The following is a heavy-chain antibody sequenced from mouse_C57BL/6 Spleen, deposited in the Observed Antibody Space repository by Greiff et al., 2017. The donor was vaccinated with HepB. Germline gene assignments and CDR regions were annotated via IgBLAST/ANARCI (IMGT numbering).Heavy chain of an antibody. Sequence: LQQSGPGILQSSQTLSLTCSFSGFSLSTSGMGVSWIRQPSGKGLEWLAHIYWDDDKRYNPSLKSRLTISKDTSRNQVFLKITSVDTADTATYYCARRGDYYGSSYYFDYWGQGTTLTVSS. D-gene: IGHD1-1*01. V-gene: IGHV8-12*01. CDR3: ARRGDYYGSSYYFDY. J-gene: IGHJ2*01. CDR1: GFSLSTSGMG. CDR2: IYWDDDK.